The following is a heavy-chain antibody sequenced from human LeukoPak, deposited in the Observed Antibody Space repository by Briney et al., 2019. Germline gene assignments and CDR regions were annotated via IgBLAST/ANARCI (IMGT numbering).Heavy chain of an antibody. J-gene: IGHJ4*02. V-gene: IGHV3-74*01. D-gene: IGHD2-21*02. CDR2: INSDGSST. CDR3: ATAYCGADCYLDY. CDR1: GFTFSSYW. Sequence: PGGSLRLSCAASGFTFSSYWMHWVRQAPGKGLVWVSRINSDGSSTSYADSVKGRFTISRDNAKNTLYLQVNSLRAEDTAVYYCATAYCGADCYLDYWGQGTLVTVSS.